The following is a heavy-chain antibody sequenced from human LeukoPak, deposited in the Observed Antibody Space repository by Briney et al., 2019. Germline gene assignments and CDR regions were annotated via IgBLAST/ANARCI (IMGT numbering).Heavy chain of an antibody. D-gene: IGHD3-10*01. Sequence: SETLSLTCTVSGGSINSGGYYWSWIRQHPGKGLEWIGYTFYTGKTYCNPSLKSRITMSVDTSMNQFSLKVNSVTAADTAVYYCARKSRGLDYWGQGTLVTVSS. CDR1: GGSINSGGYY. V-gene: IGHV4-31*03. CDR2: TFYTGKT. J-gene: IGHJ4*02. CDR3: ARKSRGLDY.